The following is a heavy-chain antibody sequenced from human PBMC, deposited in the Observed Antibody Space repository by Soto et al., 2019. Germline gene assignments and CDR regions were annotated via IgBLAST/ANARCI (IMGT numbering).Heavy chain of an antibody. CDR1: CGSLSSYY. CDR3: ARPRRGYSPDGFDI. D-gene: IGHD5-18*01. J-gene: IGHJ3*02. CDR2: IYTSGST. V-gene: IGHV4-4*07. Sequence: TSGTPSPPRPVSCGSLSSYYRGWIPQPAGKGLEWIGRIYTSGSTNYNPSLKSRVTMSVDTSKNQFSLKLSSVTAVYYCARPRRGYSPDGFDIWGQGTMVTVSS.